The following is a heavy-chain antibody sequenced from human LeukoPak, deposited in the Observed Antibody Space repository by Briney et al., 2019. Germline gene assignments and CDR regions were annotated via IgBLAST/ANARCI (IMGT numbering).Heavy chain of an antibody. J-gene: IGHJ4*02. CDR1: GFTFSDAW. D-gene: IGHD2-15*01. CDR2: IKRRTDGGTS. CDR3: TTGYTSASHDAY. V-gene: IGHV3-15*07. Sequence: GGSLRLSCAASGFTFSDAWMHWVRQAPGKGLEWVGLIKRRTDGGTSNYAAPVKGRFAISRDDSEDTLFLQMDSLKSEDTGVYYCTTGYTSASHDAYWGQGTLSPSPQ.